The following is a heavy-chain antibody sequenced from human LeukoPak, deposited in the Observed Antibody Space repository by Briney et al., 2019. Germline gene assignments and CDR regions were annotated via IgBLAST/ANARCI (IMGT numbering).Heavy chain of an antibody. Sequence: SETLSLTCTVSGDSMSNGDHYWGWIRPSPGKGLEWIGGVSHSGTSYYNPSLKNRVTISIDTSKNQFSLRVTAVTAADTAVYYCARHCCRDGYNFDSWGQGTLVTVSS. D-gene: IGHD5-24*01. CDR2: VSHSGTS. V-gene: IGHV4-39*01. CDR3: ARHCCRDGYNFDS. J-gene: IGHJ4*02. CDR1: GDSMSNGDHY.